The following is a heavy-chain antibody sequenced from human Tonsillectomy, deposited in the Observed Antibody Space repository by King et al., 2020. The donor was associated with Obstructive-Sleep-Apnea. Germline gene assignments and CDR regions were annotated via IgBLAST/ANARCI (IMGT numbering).Heavy chain of an antibody. Sequence: HVQLQESGPGLVKPPETLSLTCTVSGGSISSYYWSWIRQPPGKGLEWIGYIFYSGSTNYNPSLKSRVTISIEMSKNQLSLKLSSVTAADTAVYYCARLGYIYGLEYGMDVWGQGTTVTVSS. CDR2: IFYSGST. CDR1: GGSISSYY. D-gene: IGHD5-18*01. V-gene: IGHV4-59*08. J-gene: IGHJ6*02. CDR3: ARLGYIYGLEYGMDV.